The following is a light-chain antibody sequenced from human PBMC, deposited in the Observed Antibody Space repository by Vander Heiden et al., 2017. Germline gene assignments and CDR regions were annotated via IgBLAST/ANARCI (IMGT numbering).Light chain of an antibody. J-gene: IGKJ1*01. CDR2: KAS. V-gene: IGKV1-5*03. CDR1: QSISSW. CDR3: QQYNSYLRT. Sequence: DLQLTQSPSPLSASVGDRVTITCRASQSISSWLAWYQQKPGKAPKLLIYKASSLESGVPSRFSGSGSGTEFTLTISSLQPDDFATYYCQQYNSYLRTFGQGTKVEIK.